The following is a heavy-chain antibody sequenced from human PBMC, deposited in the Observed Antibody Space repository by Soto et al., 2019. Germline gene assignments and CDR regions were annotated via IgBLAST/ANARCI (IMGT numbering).Heavy chain of an antibody. D-gene: IGHD2-21*02. J-gene: IGHJ6*02. CDR3: AREARPDVLRDLIIRHRAKSWGGDPSRGIGHYSYGMDV. CDR2: INEGGSET. Sequence: WGTLRLSCAAPGLSFCNSWLAWGRQAPGKGLEWVGNINEGGSETYYVASLRRRIAISRDNDKSSLLLQMTGMRADNTAVYCGAREARPDVLRDLIIRHRAKSWGGDPSRGIGHYSYGMDVWGQGTTVTVSS. CDR1: GLSFCNSW. V-gene: IGHV3-7*03.